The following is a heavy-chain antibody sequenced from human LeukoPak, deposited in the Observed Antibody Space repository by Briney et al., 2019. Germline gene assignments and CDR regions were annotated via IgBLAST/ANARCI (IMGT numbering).Heavy chain of an antibody. CDR3: ARDPIGGSTIFDY. CDR2: TYYRSKWYY. J-gene: IGHJ4*02. CDR1: GDSVSSNDAA. D-gene: IGHD3-16*01. V-gene: IGHV6-1*01. Sequence: SQTLSLTCAISGDSVSSNDAAWNWIRQSPSRGLEWLGRTYYRSKWYYDYAVSVKSRVTVNPDTSKNQSSLQLNSVTPEDTAVYYCARDPIGGSTIFDYWGQGTLVTVSS.